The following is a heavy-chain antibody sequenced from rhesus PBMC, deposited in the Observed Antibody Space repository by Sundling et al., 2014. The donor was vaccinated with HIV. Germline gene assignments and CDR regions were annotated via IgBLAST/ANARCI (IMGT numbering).Heavy chain of an antibody. D-gene: IGHD2-21*01. CDR3: ARHRGYCTSGSCYVLDFEF. Sequence: QVQLQESGPSSGEAFGDPCPSPALSLVAPSSLVTGGAGSGSPQGRGWNGLGGIFGTGGSTKYNPSLRSRVTISIDTSKKQFALQLTSVTAADTAVYYCARHRGYCTSGSCYVLDFEFWGQGALVTVSS. CDR1: VAPSSLVTG. J-gene: IGHJ1*01. V-gene: IGHV4-93*02. CDR2: IFGTGGST.